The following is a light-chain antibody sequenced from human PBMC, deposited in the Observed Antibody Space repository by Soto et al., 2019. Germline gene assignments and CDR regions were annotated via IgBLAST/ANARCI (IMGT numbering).Light chain of an antibody. CDR3: QQFNTCPRT. V-gene: IGKV3-15*01. Sequence: EIVMTHSPATLSVSPWERATLSCRASQSVYNNLAWYQQKPGQAPRLLIYGASTRATGIPARFSGSGSGTEFTLTISSLQSEDFAVYYCQQFNTCPRTFGHGTKVDIK. J-gene: IGKJ1*01. CDR2: GAS. CDR1: QSVYNN.